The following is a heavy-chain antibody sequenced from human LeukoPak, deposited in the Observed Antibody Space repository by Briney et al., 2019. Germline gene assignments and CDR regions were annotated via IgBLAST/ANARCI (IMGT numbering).Heavy chain of an antibody. D-gene: IGHD3-16*01. Sequence: KPSETLSLTCAVYGGSFSGYYWSWIRQPPGKGLEWIGEINHSGSTNYNPSLKSRVTISVDTSKNQFSLRLSSVTAADTAVYYCARERGDFRFVDIWGQGKMVTVSS. J-gene: IGHJ3*02. CDR1: GGSFSGYY. V-gene: IGHV4-34*01. CDR3: ARERGDFRFVDI. CDR2: INHSGST.